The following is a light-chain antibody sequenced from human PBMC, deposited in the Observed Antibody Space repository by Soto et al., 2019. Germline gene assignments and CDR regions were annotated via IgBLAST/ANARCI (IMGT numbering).Light chain of an antibody. CDR1: VLPKQF. CDR3: QSADSSDSFRVV. Sequence: SYELTQPPSVSVSPGQTARITCSGDVLPKQFVYWYQQKSGQAPVLVIYKDSDRPSGIPERFSGSTSGTTVTLTISAVQAEDEADYYWQSADSSDSFRVVFGGGTKVTVL. CDR2: KDS. V-gene: IGLV3-25*03. J-gene: IGLJ2*01.